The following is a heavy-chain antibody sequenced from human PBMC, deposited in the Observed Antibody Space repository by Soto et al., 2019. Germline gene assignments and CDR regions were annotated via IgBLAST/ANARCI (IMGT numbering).Heavy chain of an antibody. CDR3: ASPPKRGGTRYFAY. D-gene: IGHD1-7*01. Sequence: SETLSLTCAVYGGSFSGYYWSWIRQPPGKGLEWIGEINHSGSTNYNPSLKSRVTISVDTSKNQFSLKLSSVTAADTAVYYCASPPKRGGTRYFAYWGQGTLVTVSS. CDR1: GGSFSGYY. J-gene: IGHJ4*02. CDR2: INHSGST. V-gene: IGHV4-34*01.